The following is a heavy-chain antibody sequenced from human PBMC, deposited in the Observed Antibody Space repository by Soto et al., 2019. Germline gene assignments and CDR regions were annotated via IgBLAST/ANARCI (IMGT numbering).Heavy chain of an antibody. Sequence: GGSLRLSCAASGFTFNTYGMHWVRQAPGRGLEWVAVIWYDGSIKYYADSVKGRFTISRDNSKNTLYLQMNSLRAEDTAVYYCARIDCTGGSCRPYAYYDMDVWGQGTTVTVSS. CDR2: IWYDGSIK. CDR1: GFTFNTYG. D-gene: IGHD2-15*01. J-gene: IGHJ6*02. CDR3: ARIDCTGGSCRPYAYYDMDV. V-gene: IGHV3-33*01.